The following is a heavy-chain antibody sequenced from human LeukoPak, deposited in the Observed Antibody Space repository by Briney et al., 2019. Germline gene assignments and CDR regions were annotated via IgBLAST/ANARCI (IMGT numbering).Heavy chain of an antibody. J-gene: IGHJ4*02. CDR2: IVGNGVST. D-gene: IGHD3-9*01. CDR1: GFTFRNYA. V-gene: IGHV3-23*01. CDR3: TKWGDYDGSTGYYDSDY. Sequence: PGASLRLSCAASGFTFRNYAMSWVRQAPGKGLEWVSAIVGNGVSTYYADSVQGRFTISRDNSKNTLYLQMNSLRAEDTALYYCTKWGDYDGSTGYYDSDYWGQGTLVTVSP.